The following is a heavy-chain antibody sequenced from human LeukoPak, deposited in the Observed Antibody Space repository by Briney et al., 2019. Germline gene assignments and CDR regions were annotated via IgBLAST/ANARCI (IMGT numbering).Heavy chain of an antibody. Sequence: SETLSLTCAVWGGSLSGYYWSWIRQSPGKGVEWIGEINHSASTNYNPTPKSRATISVDPSKNQFSLKLSSVTAADTAVYYCAPPRRRSSGLGYWGQGTLVTVSS. V-gene: IGHV4-34*01. D-gene: IGHD1-26*01. CDR2: INHSAST. CDR3: APPRRRSSGLGY. J-gene: IGHJ4*02. CDR1: GGSLSGYY.